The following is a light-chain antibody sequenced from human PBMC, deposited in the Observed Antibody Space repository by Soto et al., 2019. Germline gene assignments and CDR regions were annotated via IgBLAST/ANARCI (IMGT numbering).Light chain of an antibody. CDR1: QSVSSN. Sequence: MTQSPATLSAPPGDRATLSCRASQSVSSNLAWYQQKPGQAPRLLIYGASSRATGIPDRFSGSGSGTDFTLTISRLEPEDFAVYYCRQYGSSPTWTFGQGTKVDIK. CDR3: RQYGSSPTWT. CDR2: GAS. V-gene: IGKV3-20*01. J-gene: IGKJ1*01.